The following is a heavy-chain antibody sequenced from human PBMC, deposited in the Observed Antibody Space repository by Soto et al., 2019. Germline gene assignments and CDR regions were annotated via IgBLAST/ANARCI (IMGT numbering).Heavy chain of an antibody. CDR2: ISRNSGTI. J-gene: IGHJ4*02. CDR3: AKDGGAVPGDREYSVDN. CDR1: GFTFDDYA. Sequence: PGGSLRLSCAASGFTFDDYAMHWVRQVPGKGLEWVSGISRNSGTINYADSVKGRFTISRDNAKKSLYLQMNSLRYEDTAFYYCAKDGGAVPGDREYSVDNWGQGTLVTVSS. D-gene: IGHD5-12*01. V-gene: IGHV3-9*01.